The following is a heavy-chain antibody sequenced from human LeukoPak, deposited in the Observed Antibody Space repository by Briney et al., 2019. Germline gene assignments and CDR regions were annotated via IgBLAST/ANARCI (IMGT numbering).Heavy chain of an antibody. Sequence: ASVKVSCKASGYTFTSYDINWVRQATGQGLEWMGWMNPNSGNTGYAQKFQGRVTMTRNTSISTAYMELSSLRSEDTAVYYCVRGETIRNWFDPWGQGTLVTVSS. V-gene: IGHV1-8*01. J-gene: IGHJ5*02. D-gene: IGHD2-2*02. CDR3: VRGETIRNWFDP. CDR1: GYTFTSYD. CDR2: MNPNSGNT.